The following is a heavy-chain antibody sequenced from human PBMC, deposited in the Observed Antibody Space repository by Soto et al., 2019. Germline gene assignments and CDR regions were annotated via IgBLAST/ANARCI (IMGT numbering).Heavy chain of an antibody. CDR2: ISYDGSIK. V-gene: IGHV3-30*18. Sequence: QVQLVESGGGVVQPGRSLRLSCAASGFTFSSYGMHWVRQAPGKGLEWVAVISYDGSIKYYADSVKGRFTISRDNSKNTLYLQMNSLRAEDTAVYYCAKSGGHSSSWYRSLAWFDPWGQGTLVTVSS. J-gene: IGHJ5*02. D-gene: IGHD6-13*01. CDR3: AKSGGHSSSWYRSLAWFDP. CDR1: GFTFSSYG.